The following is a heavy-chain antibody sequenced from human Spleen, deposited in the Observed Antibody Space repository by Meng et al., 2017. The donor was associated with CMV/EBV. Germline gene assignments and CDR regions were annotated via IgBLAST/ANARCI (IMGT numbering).Heavy chain of an antibody. V-gene: IGHV3-11*04. CDR1: GDTVRGNY. D-gene: IGHD2-2*02. CDR3: ASGHCRSTSCYTGEY. CDR2: ISSSDSSM. Sequence: GESLKISCGVFGDTVRGNYMTWVRQAPGKGLEWLAFISSSDSSMYYADSVQGRFTISRDNAKKSLYLQMNSLRAEDTAIYYCASGHCRSTSCYTGEYWGQGTRVTVSS. J-gene: IGHJ4*02.